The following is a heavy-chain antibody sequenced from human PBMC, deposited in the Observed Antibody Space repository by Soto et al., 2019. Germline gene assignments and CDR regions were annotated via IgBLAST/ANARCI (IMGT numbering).Heavy chain of an antibody. CDR1: GFTFSGSA. CDR2: IRSKANSYAT. V-gene: IGHV3-73*01. Sequence: GGSLRLSCAASGFTFSGSAMHWVRQASGKGLEWVGRIRSKANSYATAYAASVKGRFTISRDDSKNTAYLQMNSLKTEDTAVYYCTRPSGPWGDYSNYPNWFDPWGQGTLVTVSS. D-gene: IGHD4-4*01. CDR3: TRPSGPWGDYSNYPNWFDP. J-gene: IGHJ5*02.